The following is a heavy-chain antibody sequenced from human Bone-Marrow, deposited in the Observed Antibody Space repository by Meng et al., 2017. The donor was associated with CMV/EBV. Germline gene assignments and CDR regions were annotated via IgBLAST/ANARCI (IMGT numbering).Heavy chain of an antibody. CDR1: GFTFSSYS. V-gene: IGHV3-21*01. D-gene: IGHD6-13*01. Sequence: GESLKISCAASGFTFSSYSMNWVRQAPGKGLEWVSSISSSSSYIYYADSVKGRLTISRDNAKNSLYLQMNSLRAEDTAVYYCARSHPRSWHYWGQGTLVTVSS. J-gene: IGHJ4*02. CDR3: ARSHPRSWHY. CDR2: ISSSSSYI.